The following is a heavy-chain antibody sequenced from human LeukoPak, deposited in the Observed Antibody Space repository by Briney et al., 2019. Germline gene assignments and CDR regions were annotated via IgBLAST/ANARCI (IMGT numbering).Heavy chain of an antibody. J-gene: IGHJ5*02. CDR3: ASRGRYWFDP. CDR2: IYYSGST. CDR1: GGSISSGDYY. V-gene: IGHV4-30-4*08. Sequence: SLTCTVSGGSISSGDYYWRWIRQPPGKGLEWIGYIYYSGSTHYNPSLKSRVTISVDTSKNQFSLKLSSVTAADTAVYYCASRGRYWFDPWGQGTLVTVSS.